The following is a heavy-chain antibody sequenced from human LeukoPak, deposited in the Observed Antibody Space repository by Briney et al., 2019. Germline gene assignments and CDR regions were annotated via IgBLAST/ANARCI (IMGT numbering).Heavy chain of an antibody. V-gene: IGHV3-15*01. J-gene: IGHJ4*02. D-gene: IGHD6-13*01. CDR3: ILAAAGPAY. Sequence: GGSLRLSCAASGFTFSNTWMSWVRQAPGKGLEWVARIKSKTEGETIDYSAPVKGRFTISRDDSKDTLYLQMNSLKTEDTAVYYCILAAAGPAYWGQGTLVTVSS. CDR2: IKSKTEGETI. CDR1: GFTFSNTW.